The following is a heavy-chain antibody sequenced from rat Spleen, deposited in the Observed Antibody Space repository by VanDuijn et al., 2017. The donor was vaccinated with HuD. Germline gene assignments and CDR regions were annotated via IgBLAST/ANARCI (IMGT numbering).Heavy chain of an antibody. J-gene: IGHJ2*01. CDR2: IWGNGNT. CDR1: GFSLSSYG. D-gene: IGHD1-2*01. Sequence: QVQLKESGPGLVQPSQTLSLTCTVSGFSLSSYGVIWVRQPPGKGLEWMGVIWGNGNTNYNSAIKSRLSISRDTSKSQVYLKMNSLQTEDTATYYCATSYMPFDYWGQGVRVTVSS. CDR3: ATSYMPFDY. V-gene: IGHV2-13*01.